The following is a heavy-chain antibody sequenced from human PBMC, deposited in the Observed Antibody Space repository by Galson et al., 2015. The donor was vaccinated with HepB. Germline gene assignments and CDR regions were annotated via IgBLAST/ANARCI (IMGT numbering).Heavy chain of an antibody. Sequence: SLRLSCAASGFTFSMYWMNWVRQAPGKGLEWVANIKQDGSEKYYVDSVKGRFTISRDNAKNSLYLQMNSLRVEDTAVYYCVSSSCSGACFDYWGQGTLVTVSS. CDR1: GFTFSMYW. J-gene: IGHJ4*02. V-gene: IGHV3-7*03. D-gene: IGHD3-10*02. CDR2: IKQDGSEK. CDR3: VSSSCSGACFDY.